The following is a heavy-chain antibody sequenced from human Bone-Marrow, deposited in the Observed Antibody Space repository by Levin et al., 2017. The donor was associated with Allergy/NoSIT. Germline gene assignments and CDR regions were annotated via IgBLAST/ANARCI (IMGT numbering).Heavy chain of an antibody. CDR2: IYYSGST. D-gene: IGHD3-22*01. J-gene: IGHJ3*02. CDR1: GGSIRSSRYY. V-gene: IGHV4-39*01. CDR3: ATIGSDAFDI. Sequence: SQTLSLTCTVSGGSIRSSRYYWGWIRQPPGKGLEWIGSIYYSGSTYYNPSLKSRVTISVDTSKNQFSLELSSVTAADTAVYYCATIGSDAFDIWGQRTMVTVSS.